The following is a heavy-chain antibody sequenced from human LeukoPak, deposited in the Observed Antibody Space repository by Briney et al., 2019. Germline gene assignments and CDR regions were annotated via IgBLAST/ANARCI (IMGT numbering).Heavy chain of an antibody. Sequence: SQTLSLTCTVSGGSISSGDYYWSWIRQPPGKGLEWIGYIYYSGSTYYNPSLKSRVTISVDTSKNQFSLKLSSVTAADTAVYYCAREQLATWFDPWGQGTLVIVSS. J-gene: IGHJ5*02. CDR2: IYYSGST. CDR1: GGSISSGDYY. CDR3: AREQLATWFDP. D-gene: IGHD6-13*01. V-gene: IGHV4-30-4*08.